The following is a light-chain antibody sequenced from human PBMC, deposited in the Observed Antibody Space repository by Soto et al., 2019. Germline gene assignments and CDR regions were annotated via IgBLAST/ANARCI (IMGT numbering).Light chain of an antibody. Sequence: QAVVTREPSLTVSPGGTVTLTCASSTGAVTSGHYPYWFQQKPGQAPRTLIYDTSNKHSWTPARFSGSLLGGKPALTLSGTQPEDEAEYFCLLSYGGARRVFGRGTKLTVL. V-gene: IGLV7-46*01. CDR3: LLSYGGARRV. J-gene: IGLJ2*01. CDR2: DTS. CDR1: TGAVTSGHY.